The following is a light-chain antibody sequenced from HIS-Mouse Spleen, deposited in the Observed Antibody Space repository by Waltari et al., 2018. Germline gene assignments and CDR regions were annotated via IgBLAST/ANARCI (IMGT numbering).Light chain of an antibody. CDR3: SSYTSSSTYV. V-gene: IGLV2-14*03. CDR2: DVS. J-gene: IGLJ1*01. CDR1: SSDVGGYNY. Sequence: QSALTQPASVSGSPGQSITISCTGTSSDVGGYNYVSWYQQHPGKAPNLMIYDVSNRPSGVSNRCSGAKSGNTASLTISGLQAEDEADYYCSSYTSSSTYVFGTGTKVTVL.